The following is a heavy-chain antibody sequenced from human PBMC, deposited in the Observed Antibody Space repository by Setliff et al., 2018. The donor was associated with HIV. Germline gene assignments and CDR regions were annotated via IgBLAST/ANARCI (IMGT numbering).Heavy chain of an antibody. V-gene: IGHV3-11*06. CDR2: ISGGSTSHM. D-gene: IGHD1-20*01. CDR1: GFTFSDHY. Sequence: GSLRLSCAASGFTFSDHYMSWIRQAPGKGLEWVSYISGGSTSHMNYADSVKGRFTISRDNAKNALYLQMNSLRAEDTAVYYCARYKWNNWIFGWLDPWGQGTQVTVSS. J-gene: IGHJ5*02. CDR3: ARYKWNNWIFGWLDP.